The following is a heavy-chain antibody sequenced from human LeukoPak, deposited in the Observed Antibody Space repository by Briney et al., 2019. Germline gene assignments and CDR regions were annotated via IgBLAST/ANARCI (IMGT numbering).Heavy chain of an antibody. CDR2: IYTSGST. Sequence: SQTLSLTCTVSAGFISSGRYYWRWIRQPAGKGLEWIGRIYTSGSTNYNPSLKSRVTISVDTSKNQFSLKLSSVTSADTAVYYGARGERQYQLLWDFYYYYKDVWGKGTTVTVSS. D-gene: IGHD2-2*01. CDR1: AGFISSGRYY. J-gene: IGHJ6*03. CDR3: ARGERQYQLLWDFYYYYKDV. V-gene: IGHV4-61*02.